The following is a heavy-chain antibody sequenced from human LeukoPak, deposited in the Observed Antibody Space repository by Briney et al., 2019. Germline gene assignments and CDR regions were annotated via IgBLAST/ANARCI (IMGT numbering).Heavy chain of an antibody. CDR1: GYTVSGKY. J-gene: IGHJ4*02. Sequence: PGGSLRLSCAASGYTVSGKYMGWVRQAPGKGLEWVSVIYSGGSTYYTDSVKGRFTISRDDSKNTLYLQMNSLRADDTAVYYCVTPGPTVTGGFEYWGQGTLVTVSS. CDR3: VTPGPTVTGGFEY. V-gene: IGHV3-53*01. CDR2: IYSGGST. D-gene: IGHD4-17*01.